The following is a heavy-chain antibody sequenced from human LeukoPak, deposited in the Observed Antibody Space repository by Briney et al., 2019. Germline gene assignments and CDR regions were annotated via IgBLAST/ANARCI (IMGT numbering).Heavy chain of an antibody. D-gene: IGHD2-15*01. J-gene: IGHJ3*02. CDR1: GFTFSNYL. CDR2: ISSTGGTI. CDR3: ARGYSRAAFDI. Sequence: GGSLRLSCVGSGFTFSNYLMNWVRQAPGKGLEWVSFISSTGGTIYYADAVKGRFTVPRDNAKNSLLLQMNSLRAEDTALYYCARGYSRAAFDIWGQGTMVTVSS. V-gene: IGHV3-48*01.